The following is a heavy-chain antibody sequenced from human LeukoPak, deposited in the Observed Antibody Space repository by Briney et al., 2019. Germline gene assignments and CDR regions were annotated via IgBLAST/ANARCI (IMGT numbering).Heavy chain of an antibody. Sequence: ASVKVSCKASGYTFTSYYMHWVRQAPGQGLEWMGIINPSGGSTSYAQKFQGRVTMIRDTSTSTVYMELSSLRSEDTAVYYCASATAMAPSTMDYWGQGTLVTVSS. CDR1: GYTFTSYY. J-gene: IGHJ4*02. D-gene: IGHD5-18*01. V-gene: IGHV1-46*03. CDR3: ASATAMAPSTMDY. CDR2: INPSGGST.